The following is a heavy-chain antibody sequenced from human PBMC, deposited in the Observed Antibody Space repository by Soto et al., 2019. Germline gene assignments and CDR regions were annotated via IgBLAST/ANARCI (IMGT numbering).Heavy chain of an antibody. CDR1: GGSISNYY. CDR3: ARAVLPATAPFDY. CDR2: IYYSGST. D-gene: IGHD2-2*01. Sequence: SDTLSLTCIVFGGSISNYYCSLIRQPPGKGLEWIGYIYYSGSTNSNPSLQSRVTISVDASKNQFSLKLSSVTAADTAVYYCARAVLPATAPFDYWGQGTLGTVS. J-gene: IGHJ4*02. V-gene: IGHV4-59*01.